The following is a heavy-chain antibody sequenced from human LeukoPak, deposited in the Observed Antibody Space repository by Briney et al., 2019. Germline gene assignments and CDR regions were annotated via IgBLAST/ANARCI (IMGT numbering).Heavy chain of an antibody. CDR1: GFTVSNYY. V-gene: IGHV3-53*01. D-gene: IGHD2-15*01. Sequence: PGGSLRLSCAASGFTVSNYYMSWVRQAPGKGLEWVSVIWTDGGTYYADSVRGRFTISRDDSKNTLFLQMNSLRAEDTAVCARVLRYCSGGNCYSGGLGYMDVWGKGTTVTISS. J-gene: IGHJ6*03. CDR2: IWTDGGT. CDR3: VLRYCSGGNCYSGGLGYMDV.